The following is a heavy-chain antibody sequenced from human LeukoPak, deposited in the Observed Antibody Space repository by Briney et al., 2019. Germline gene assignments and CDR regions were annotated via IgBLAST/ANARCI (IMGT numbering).Heavy chain of an antibody. Sequence: RTGGSLRLSCAVSGFTFSDYYMSWIRQAPGKGLEWVSYISSGGSTISHADSVKGRFTISRDNAENSLYLQMNSLRAEDTAVYYCARGGVVQGNYDYWGQGTLVTVSS. V-gene: IGHV3-11*01. J-gene: IGHJ4*02. CDR3: ARGGVVQGNYDY. CDR1: GFTFSDYY. D-gene: IGHD3-10*01. CDR2: ISSGGSTI.